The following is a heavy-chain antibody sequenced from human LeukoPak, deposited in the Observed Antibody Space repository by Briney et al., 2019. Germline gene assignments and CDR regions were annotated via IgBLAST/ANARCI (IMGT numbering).Heavy chain of an antibody. V-gene: IGHV3-15*01. Sequence: GGSLRLSCTVSGFSFSDAWMSWVRQAPGKGLEWDAYIKRKSDGGTANYAAPVKGRFTISRDDSKNTLYLQMNSLKTDDTAVYYSTPGMTMVNYWGQGSLVTVSS. D-gene: IGHD3-10*01. CDR3: TPGMTMVNY. CDR1: GFSFSDAW. J-gene: IGHJ4*02. CDR2: IKRKSDGGTA.